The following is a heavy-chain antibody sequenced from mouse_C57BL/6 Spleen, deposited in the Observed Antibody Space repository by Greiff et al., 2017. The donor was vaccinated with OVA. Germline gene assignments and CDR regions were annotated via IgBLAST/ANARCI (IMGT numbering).Heavy chain of an antibody. J-gene: IGHJ1*03. CDR3: ARGTTVSYFDV. V-gene: IGHV1-50*01. D-gene: IGHD1-1*01. CDR2: IDPSDSYT. Sequence: VQLQQPGAELVKPGASVKLSCKASGYTFTSYWMQWVKQRPGQGLEWIGEIDPSDSYTNYNQKFKGKATLTVDTSSSTAYMQLSSLTSEDSAVYYCARGTTVSYFDVWGTGTTVTVSS. CDR1: GYTFTSYW.